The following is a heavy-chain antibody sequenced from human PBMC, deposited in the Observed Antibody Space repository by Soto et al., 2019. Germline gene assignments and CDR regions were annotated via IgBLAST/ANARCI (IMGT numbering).Heavy chain of an antibody. Sequence: PGGPLRLSCAASGFTFGGYGMHWVRQAPGKGLEWVAVIWYDGSNKYYADSVKGRFTISRDNSKNTLYLQMNSLRAEDTAVYYCARGAWVSWSIAARPPNYYFDYWGQGTLVTVSS. CDR3: ARGAWVSWSIAARPPNYYFDY. CDR2: IWYDGSNK. V-gene: IGHV3-33*01. D-gene: IGHD6-6*01. CDR1: GFTFGGYG. J-gene: IGHJ4*02.